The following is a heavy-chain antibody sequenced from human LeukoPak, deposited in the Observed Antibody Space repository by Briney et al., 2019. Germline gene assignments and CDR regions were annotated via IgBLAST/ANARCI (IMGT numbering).Heavy chain of an antibody. CDR3: ARGRSTGHPYYFEY. Sequence: ASVKVSCKASGYTFTSYDINWVRQATGQGLEWMGWMNPNSGSTGYAQKFQGRVTITRNTSISTAYMELSGLRSEDTAVYYCARGRSTGHPYYFEYWGQGTLVTVSS. V-gene: IGHV1-8*03. CDR1: GYTFTSYD. J-gene: IGHJ4*02. CDR2: MNPNSGST.